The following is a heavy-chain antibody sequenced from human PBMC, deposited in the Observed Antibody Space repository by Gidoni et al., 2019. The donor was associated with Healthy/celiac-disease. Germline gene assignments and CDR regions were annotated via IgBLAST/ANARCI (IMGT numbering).Heavy chain of an antibody. V-gene: IGHV3-49*03. CDR3: TRREDIVVVPAAVDY. CDR2: IRSKAYGGTT. Sequence: EVQLVESGGGLVQPGRSLRLSCTASGFTFGDYAMSWFRQAPGKGLEWVGFIRSKAYGGTTEYAASVKGKFTISREDSKGIAYQQMNSLETEDTAVYYCTRREDIVVVPAAVDYWGQGTLVTVSS. J-gene: IGHJ4*02. CDR1: GFTFGDYA. D-gene: IGHD2-2*01.